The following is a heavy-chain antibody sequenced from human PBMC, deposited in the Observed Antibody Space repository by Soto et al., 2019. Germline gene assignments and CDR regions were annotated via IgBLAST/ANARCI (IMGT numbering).Heavy chain of an antibody. J-gene: IGHJ4*02. V-gene: IGHV4-30-2*01. CDR2: IYHSGST. Sequence: PSETLSLTCAVSGGSISSGGYSWSWIRQPPGKGLEWIGYIYHSGSTYYNPSLKSRVTISVDRSKNQFSLKLSSVTAAHTVVYYCARANTYYDFWSRNRGSYYFDYWGQGTLVTVSS. D-gene: IGHD3-3*01. CDR3: ARANTYYDFWSRNRGSYYFDY. CDR1: GGSISSGGYS.